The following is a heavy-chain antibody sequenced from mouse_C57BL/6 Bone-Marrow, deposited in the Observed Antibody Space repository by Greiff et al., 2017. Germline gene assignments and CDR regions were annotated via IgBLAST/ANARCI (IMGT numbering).Heavy chain of an antibody. CDR3: ARQGSYDGYYGY. J-gene: IGHJ2*01. Sequence: ELKLMESGGDLVKPGGSLKLSCAASGFTFSSYGMSWVRQTPDKRLEWVATISSGGSYTYYPDSVKGRFTISRDNAKNTLYLQMSSLKSEDTAMYYCARQGSYDGYYGYWGQGTTLTVSS. CDR2: ISSGGSYT. V-gene: IGHV5-6*01. CDR1: GFTFSSYG. D-gene: IGHD2-3*01.